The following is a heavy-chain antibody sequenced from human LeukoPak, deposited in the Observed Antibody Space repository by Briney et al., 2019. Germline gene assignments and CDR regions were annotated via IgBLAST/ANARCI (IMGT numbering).Heavy chain of an antibody. CDR1: GGSFSGYY. D-gene: IGHD3-10*01. V-gene: IGHV4-34*01. CDR3: ARGGMRRRSGDGNYYYYHMDV. J-gene: IGHJ6*03. Sequence: SETLSLTCAVYGGSFSGYYWSWIRQPPGKRLEWIGEIYHSGSTNYNPSLKSRVTISVDTSKNQFSLKLSSVTAADPAVYYCARGGMRRRSGDGNYYYYHMDVWGKGTTVTVSS. CDR2: IYHSGST.